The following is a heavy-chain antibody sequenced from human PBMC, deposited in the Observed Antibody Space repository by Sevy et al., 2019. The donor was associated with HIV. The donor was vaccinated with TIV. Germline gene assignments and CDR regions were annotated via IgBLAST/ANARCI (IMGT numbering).Heavy chain of an antibody. CDR2: ISYDGSNK. CDR3: ARDLERKDYYDSSGPSVNYYYGMDV. CDR1: GFTFSSYA. D-gene: IGHD3-22*01. V-gene: IGHV3-30-3*01. J-gene: IGHJ6*02. Sequence: GGSLRLSCAASGFTFSSYAMHWVRQAPGKGLEWVAVISYDGSNKYYADSVKGRFTISRDNSKNTLYLKMNSLTAEDTAVYYCARDLERKDYYDSSGPSVNYYYGMDVWGQGTTVTVSS.